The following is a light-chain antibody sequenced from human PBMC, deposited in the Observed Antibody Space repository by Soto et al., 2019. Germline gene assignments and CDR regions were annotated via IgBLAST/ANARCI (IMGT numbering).Light chain of an antibody. J-gene: IGLJ2*01. V-gene: IGLV2-14*01. Sequence: QSALTQPASVSGSPGQSVTISCTGPRSDIGDSNFISWYQRHPGNAPKLLVYEVTNRPSGVSDRFSGSKSGNTASLTISGLQAEDEADYYCNSYTNSSAVVFGGGTKVTVL. CDR2: EVT. CDR3: NSYTNSSAVV. CDR1: RSDIGDSNF.